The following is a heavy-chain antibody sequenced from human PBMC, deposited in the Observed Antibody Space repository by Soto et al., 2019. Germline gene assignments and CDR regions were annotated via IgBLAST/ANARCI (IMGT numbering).Heavy chain of an antibody. CDR3: AKSGSGWTTYYFDY. CDR1: GFTVSSNY. CDR2: ISGSGGST. Sequence: GGSLRLSCAVSGFTVSSNYMSWVRQAPGKGLEWVSAISGSGGSTYYADSVKGRFTISRDNSKNTLYLQMNSLRAEDTAVYYCAKSGSGWTTYYFDYWGQGTLVTVSS. V-gene: IGHV3-23*01. J-gene: IGHJ4*02. D-gene: IGHD6-19*01.